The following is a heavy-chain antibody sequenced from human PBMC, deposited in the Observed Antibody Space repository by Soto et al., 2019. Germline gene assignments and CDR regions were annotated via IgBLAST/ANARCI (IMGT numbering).Heavy chain of an antibody. V-gene: IGHV1-69*01. CDR1: GCTFSSYA. J-gene: IGHJ4*02. D-gene: IGHD6-13*01. Sequence: QVQLVQSGAEVKKPGSSVKVSCKASGCTFSSYAISWVRQAPGQGLEWMGGIIPIFGTANYAQKFQGRVTITADESKSTAYMELSSLRSEDRAVDCFAICENQLGGGDYFGYWGQGTLGTVSS. CDR2: IIPIFGTA. CDR3: AICENQLGGGDYFGY.